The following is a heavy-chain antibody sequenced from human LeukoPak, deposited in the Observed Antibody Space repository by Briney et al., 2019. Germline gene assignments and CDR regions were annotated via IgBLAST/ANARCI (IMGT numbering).Heavy chain of an antibody. CDR2: IYYSGST. CDR3: ARTTLTIPYATHDM. J-gene: IGHJ3*02. V-gene: IGHV4-59*12. CDR1: GGSISSYY. Sequence: TSETLSLTCTVSGGSISSYYWSWIRQPPGKGLEWIGYIYYSGSTNYNPSLKSRVTISVDTSKNQFPLKLSSVTAADTAVYYCARTTLTIPYATHDMWGQGTMVTVSS. D-gene: IGHD3-9*01.